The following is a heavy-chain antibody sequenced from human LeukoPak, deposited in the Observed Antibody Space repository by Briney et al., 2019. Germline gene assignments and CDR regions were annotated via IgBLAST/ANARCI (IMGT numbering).Heavy chain of an antibody. D-gene: IGHD2-2*01. CDR1: GGSISSDY. CDR2: ISYSGST. J-gene: IGHJ4*02. V-gene: IGHV4-59*08. CDR3: ARQASCSSTNCYPFDY. Sequence: KPAETLPLTCTVSGGSISSDYWSWIRQPPGKGLEWIGWISYSGSTTYHPSLKTRVTISVDTSKNQFSLKLSSVTAADTAVYYCARQASCSSTNCYPFDYWGQGTLVTVSS.